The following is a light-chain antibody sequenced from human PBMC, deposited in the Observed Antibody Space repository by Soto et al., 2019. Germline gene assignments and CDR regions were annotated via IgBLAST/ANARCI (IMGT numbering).Light chain of an antibody. CDR2: EVS. Sequence: QSALTQPASVSGSPGQSITISCTGTSSDVGGYNHVSWYQQHPGKAPKLMIYEVSNRPSGVSNRFSGSKSGNTASLTISGLQAEDEADYYCSSYTRSSTLVFGTGTKVTVL. CDR1: SSDVGGYNH. CDR3: SSYTRSSTLV. V-gene: IGLV2-14*01. J-gene: IGLJ1*01.